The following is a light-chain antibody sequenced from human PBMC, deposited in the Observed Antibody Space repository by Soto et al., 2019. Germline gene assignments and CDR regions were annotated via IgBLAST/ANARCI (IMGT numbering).Light chain of an antibody. V-gene: IGKV3-20*01. CDR2: GVS. CDR3: QQYANSPIT. CDR1: QPVSSNF. Sequence: ELVLTQSPGTLSLSPGESAALFCRASQPVSSNFLAWYQQKPGQAPRLLIYGVSSRASGIPDRFFGSGSGTDFTLTINRLEPEDFAVYYCQQYANSPITFGQGTRLEIK. J-gene: IGKJ5*01.